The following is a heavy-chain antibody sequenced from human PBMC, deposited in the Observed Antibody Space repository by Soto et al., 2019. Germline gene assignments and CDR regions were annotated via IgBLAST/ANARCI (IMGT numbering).Heavy chain of an antibody. J-gene: IGHJ3*02. CDR1: GFTFSSYA. Sequence: GGSLRLSCSASGFTFSSYAMHWVRQAPGKGLEYVSAISSNGGSTYYADSVKGRFTISRDNSKNTLFLQMSSLGAEDTAVYYCVKDFGRDKIKWLQWAPGTTEADDAFDIWGQGTMVTVSS. CDR3: VKDFGRDKIKWLQWAPGTTEADDAFDI. D-gene: IGHD5-12*01. V-gene: IGHV3-64D*08. CDR2: ISSNGGST.